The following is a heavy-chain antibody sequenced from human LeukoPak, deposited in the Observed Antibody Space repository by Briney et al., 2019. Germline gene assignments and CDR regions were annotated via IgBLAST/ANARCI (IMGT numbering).Heavy chain of an antibody. CDR3: AKPAGSSGSHPYYSYLDV. CDR1: GFTFRSFV. Sequence: GGSLRLSCAASGFTFRSFVLSWVRQAPGKGPEWVSLISGGAETIRYSGSVRGRFTISRDNSKNKVHLEMNSLKAGDTAIYYCAKPAGSSGSHPYYSYLDVWGKGTTVTVSS. J-gene: IGHJ6*03. D-gene: IGHD1-26*01. V-gene: IGHV3-23*01. CDR2: ISGGAETI.